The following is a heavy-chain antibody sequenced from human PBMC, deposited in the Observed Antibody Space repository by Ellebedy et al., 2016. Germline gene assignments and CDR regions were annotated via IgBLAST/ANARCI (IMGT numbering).Heavy chain of an antibody. J-gene: IGHJ4*02. D-gene: IGHD5-12*01. Sequence: LRLXXTVSGGSISSGDNYWSWIRQPPGKGLEWIGYTYYSGSTKYNPSLKSRVTISVDMSKTHFSLKLTSVTAADTAIYYCARDGVDMVPTTHMYYFDYWGQGTLVTVSS. CDR1: GGSISSGDNY. V-gene: IGHV4-30-4*01. CDR2: TYYSGST. CDR3: ARDGVDMVPTTHMYYFDY.